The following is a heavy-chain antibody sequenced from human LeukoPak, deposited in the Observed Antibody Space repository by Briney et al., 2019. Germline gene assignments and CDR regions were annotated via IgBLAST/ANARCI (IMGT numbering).Heavy chain of an antibody. D-gene: IGHD6-25*01. CDR3: ATDRAGGYGGYYFDY. CDR1: GFTFSRYE. Sequence: GGSLRLSCAASGFTFSRYELNWVHQAPGKGLEWVSYISSSAGTTYYADSVKGRFTISRDNAKNSLYLQMNSLRAEDTAVYYCATDRAGGYGGYYFDYWGQGTLVTVSS. V-gene: IGHV3-48*03. J-gene: IGHJ4*02. CDR2: ISSSAGTT.